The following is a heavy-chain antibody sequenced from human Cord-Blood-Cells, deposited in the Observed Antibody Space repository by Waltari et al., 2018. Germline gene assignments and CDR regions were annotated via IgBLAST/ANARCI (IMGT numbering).Heavy chain of an antibody. V-gene: IGHV4-61*09. Sequence: QVQLQELGPGLVKPSQTLSLTCTVSGGSISSGSYYWSWLRQPAGKGLEWIGYIYTSGSTNYNPSLKSRVTISVDTSKNQFSLKLSSVTAADTAVYYCAIKRYSSSNWFDPWGQGTLVTVSS. CDR3: AIKRYSSSNWFDP. CDR1: GGSISSGSYY. D-gene: IGHD6-6*01. J-gene: IGHJ5*02. CDR2: IYTSGST.